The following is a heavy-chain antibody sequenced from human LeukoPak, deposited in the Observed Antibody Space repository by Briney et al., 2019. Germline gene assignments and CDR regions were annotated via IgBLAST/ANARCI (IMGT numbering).Heavy chain of an antibody. D-gene: IGHD3-3*01. J-gene: IGHJ4*02. V-gene: IGHV3-66*02. CDR3: ARDRAAHTIFGVPRVD. CDR1: TFTVSSNY. Sequence: GGSLRLSCAASTFTVSSNYISWVRQAPGKGLEWVSVIYSGGSTYYGDSVKGRFTICRDNSKNTLYLQMNSLRAEDTAVYYCARDRAAHTIFGVPRVDWGQGTLVTVSS. CDR2: IYSGGST.